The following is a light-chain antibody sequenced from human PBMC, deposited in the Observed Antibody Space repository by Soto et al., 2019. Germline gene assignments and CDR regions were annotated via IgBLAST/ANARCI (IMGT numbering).Light chain of an antibody. CDR2: GAS. V-gene: IGKV3-20*01. CDR1: QSVNSNY. CDR3: HQYGLSPRHP. J-gene: IGKJ2*01. Sequence: EIVLTQSPGTLSLSPGESAILSCRASQSVNSNYLAWYQQKPGQAPRLLIYGASSRATGAPNRFSGSGSGTDFTLTISSLEPEDFAVYYCHQYGLSPRHPFGQGTKVDIK.